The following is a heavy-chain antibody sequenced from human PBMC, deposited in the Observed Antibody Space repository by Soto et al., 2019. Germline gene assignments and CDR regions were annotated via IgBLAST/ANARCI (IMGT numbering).Heavy chain of an antibody. D-gene: IGHD1-1*01. CDR3: ARVTPGPYFDY. Sequence: SGMPSLTCTFSGCSLRRGGYYLSWFRQHPGKGLEWIGYIYYSGSTYYNPSLKSRVTISVDTSKNQFSLKLSSVTAADTAVYYCARVTPGPYFDYWGQGTLVTVSS. V-gene: IGHV4-31*03. CDR1: GCSLRRGGYY. CDR2: IYYSGST. J-gene: IGHJ4*02.